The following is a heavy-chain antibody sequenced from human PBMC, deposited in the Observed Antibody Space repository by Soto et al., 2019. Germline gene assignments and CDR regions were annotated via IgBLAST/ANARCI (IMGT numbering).Heavy chain of an antibody. Sequence: NLDLTSTVSGASISSGDYYWTWIRQPPEKGLEWIGYIYYSGTTYYNPSLKSRVSISLDTPKNRFSLQLTSVTAADTGVYYCALLFGTASGQ. J-gene: IGHJ5*02. D-gene: IGHD1-26*01. V-gene: IGHV4-30-4*01. CDR2: IYYSGTT. CDR3: ALLFGTA. CDR1: GASISSGDYY.